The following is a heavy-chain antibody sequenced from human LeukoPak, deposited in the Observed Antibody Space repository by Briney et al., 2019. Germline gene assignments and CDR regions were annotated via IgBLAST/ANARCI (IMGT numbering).Heavy chain of an antibody. CDR3: ALEGYYGSGSYYPWGYYYYYGMDV. CDR1: GFTFSSYG. Sequence: HPGRSLRLSCAASGFTFSSYGIHWVRQAPGKGLEWVAVISYDGSNKYYADSVKGRFTISRDNSKNTLYLQMNSLRAEDTAVYYCALEGYYGSGSYYPWGYYYYYGMDVWGQGTTVTVSS. J-gene: IGHJ6*02. D-gene: IGHD3-10*01. V-gene: IGHV3-30*03. CDR2: ISYDGSNK.